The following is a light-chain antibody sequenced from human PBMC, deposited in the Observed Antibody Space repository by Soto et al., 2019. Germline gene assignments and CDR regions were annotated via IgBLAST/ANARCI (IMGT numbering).Light chain of an antibody. V-gene: IGKV1-5*01. CDR1: QSISNW. CDR3: QQYSSYST. Sequence: DIQMTQSPSSLSASVGDRVTITCRASQSISNWLAWYQQKPRKAPKLLIYDASTLESGVPSRFSGGGFGTDFTLTISSLQPDDFATYYCQQYSSYSTFGQGTKVEMK. CDR2: DAS. J-gene: IGKJ1*01.